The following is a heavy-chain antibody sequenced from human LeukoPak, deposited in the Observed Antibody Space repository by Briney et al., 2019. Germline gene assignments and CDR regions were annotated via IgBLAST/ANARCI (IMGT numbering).Heavy chain of an antibody. CDR2: MSYDGSSK. J-gene: IGHJ4*02. CDR1: GFTFSTYA. D-gene: IGHD5-12*01. CDR3: VSPTADYPFLYYFDS. Sequence: GGSLRLSCAASGFTFSTYAMHWVRQAPGKGLEWVAIMSYDGSSKYYADSVKGRFAISRDNSKNTLFLQMNNLRSEDTALYYCVSPTADYPFLYYFDSWGQGTLVTVSS. V-gene: IGHV3-30*09.